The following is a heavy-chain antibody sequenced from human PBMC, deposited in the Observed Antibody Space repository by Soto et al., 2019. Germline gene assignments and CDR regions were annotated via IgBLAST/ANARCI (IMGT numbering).Heavy chain of an antibody. CDR3: ARPRVFDGYDGGYFFDL. CDR1: GFAFRSYE. V-gene: IGHV3-48*03. J-gene: IGHJ4*02. CDR2: SSSRATGI. D-gene: IGHD5-12*01. Sequence: EVKLVESGGGLVQPGESLRVSCADSGFAFRSYEMNWVRQAPGKGLEWGSYSSSRATGIFYSDSVKGGFTISRVDANNSVFLQMNSLRAEDTAVYYCARPRVFDGYDGGYFFDLWGQGTLVTVSS.